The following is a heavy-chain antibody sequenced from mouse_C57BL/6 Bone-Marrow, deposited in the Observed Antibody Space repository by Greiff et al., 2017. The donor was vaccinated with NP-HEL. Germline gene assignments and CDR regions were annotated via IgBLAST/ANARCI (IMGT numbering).Heavy chain of an antibody. D-gene: IGHD1-1*01. Sequence: EVQLVESGGGLVQPKGSLKLSCAASGFSFNTYAMNWVRQAPGKGLEWVARIRSKSNNYATYYADSVKDRFTISRDDSESMLYLQMNNLKTEDTAMYYCVRHCTTVVDAMDYWGQGTSVTVSS. CDR3: VRHCTTVVDAMDY. J-gene: IGHJ4*01. CDR2: IRSKSNNYAT. V-gene: IGHV10-1*01. CDR1: GFSFNTYA.